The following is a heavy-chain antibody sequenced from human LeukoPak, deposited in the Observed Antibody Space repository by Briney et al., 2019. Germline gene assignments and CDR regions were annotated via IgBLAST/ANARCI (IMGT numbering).Heavy chain of an antibody. CDR2: IYYSGST. V-gene: IGHV4-59*08. J-gene: IGHJ5*02. D-gene: IGHD3-22*01. Sequence: SETLSLTCTVSGGSISSYYWSWIRQPPGKGLEWIGYIYYSGSTNYNPSLKSRVTISVDTSKNQFSLKLSSVTAADTAVYYCARHSYYYDSSGYYTSMFDPWGQGTLVTASS. CDR3: ARHSYYYDSSGYYTSMFDP. CDR1: GGSISSYY.